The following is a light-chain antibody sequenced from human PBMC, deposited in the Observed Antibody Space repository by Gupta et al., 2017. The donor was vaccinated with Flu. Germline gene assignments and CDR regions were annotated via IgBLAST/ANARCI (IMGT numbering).Light chain of an antibody. J-gene: IGKJ1*01. V-gene: IGKV3-20*01. CDR3: QQYGSSPT. CDR2: GAS. CDR1: QNGINSY. Sequence: ENVLTQSPGTLSLSPGERATLSCRASQNGINSYLGWYQQRPGQAPRLLIYGASTRATGISDRFSGSGSGTDFTLTISRLQPEDFAMYYCQQYGSSPTFGQGTKVEIK.